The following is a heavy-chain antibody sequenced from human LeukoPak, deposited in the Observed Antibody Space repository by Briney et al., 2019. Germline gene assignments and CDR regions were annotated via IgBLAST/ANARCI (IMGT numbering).Heavy chain of an antibody. CDR2: IYHSGST. CDR1: GYSISSGYY. J-gene: IGHJ6*03. Sequence: SETLSLTCTVSGYSISSGYYWGWIRQPPGKGLEWIGSIYHSGSTYYNPSLKSRVTISVDTSKNQFSLKMSSVTAADTAVYFCARGGPPGYYYDYYMDVWGKGTTVTISS. V-gene: IGHV4-38-2*02. CDR3: ARGGPPGYYYDYYMDV.